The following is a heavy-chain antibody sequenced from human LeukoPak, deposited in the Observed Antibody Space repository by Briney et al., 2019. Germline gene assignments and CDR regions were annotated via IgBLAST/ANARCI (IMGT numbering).Heavy chain of an antibody. D-gene: IGHD4-17*01. CDR2: IYYSGST. CDR3: ARLRTYPNGRFDP. Sequence: SETLSLTCTVSGGSISSYYWSWIRQPPGKGLEWIGYIYYSGSTNYNPSLKSRVTISVDTSKNQFSLKLSSVTAADTAVYYCARLRTYPNGRFDPWGQGTLVTVSS. V-gene: IGHV4-59*08. J-gene: IGHJ5*02. CDR1: GGSISSYY.